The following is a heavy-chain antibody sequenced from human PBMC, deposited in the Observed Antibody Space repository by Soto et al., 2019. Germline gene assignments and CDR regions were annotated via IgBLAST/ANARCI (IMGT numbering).Heavy chain of an antibody. V-gene: IGHV1-2*02. Sequence: ASVKVSCKASGYTFTGYDIHWVRRAPGQGLEWMGWINPNSGGTNYAQKFQGRVTMTRDTSISTAYMELSRLRSDDTAVYYCARDRQLRGLVWGQATLLTVSS. D-gene: IGHD6-6*01. J-gene: IGHJ4*02. CDR3: ARDRQLRGLV. CDR2: INPNSGGT. CDR1: GYTFTGYD.